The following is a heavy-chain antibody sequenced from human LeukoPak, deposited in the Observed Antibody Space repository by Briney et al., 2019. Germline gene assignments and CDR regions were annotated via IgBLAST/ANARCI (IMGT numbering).Heavy chain of an antibody. J-gene: IGHJ5*02. CDR1: GGSISSYY. Sequence: SETLSLTCTVSGGSISSYYWSWIRQPPGKGLEWIGYIYYSGSTNYNPPLKSRVTISVDTSKNQFSLKLSSVTAADTAVYYCARDHPIFWFDPWGQGTLVTVSS. CDR3: ARDHPIFWFDP. CDR2: IYYSGST. D-gene: IGHD2-21*01. V-gene: IGHV4-59*01.